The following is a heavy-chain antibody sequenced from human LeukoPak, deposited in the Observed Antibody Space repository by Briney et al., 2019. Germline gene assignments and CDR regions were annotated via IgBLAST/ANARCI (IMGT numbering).Heavy chain of an antibody. CDR3: ARDQYDSWSRRGNFDS. V-gene: IGHV3-7*03. D-gene: IGHD3-3*01. Sequence: GGSLRLSCAASGFTFSSYWMNWARQAPGKGLEWVASINHNGNVNYYVDSVKGRFTISRDNAKNSLYLQMSNLRAEDTAVYFCARDQYDSWSRRGNFDSWGQGTLVIVSS. CDR2: INHNGNVN. J-gene: IGHJ4*02. CDR1: GFTFSSYW.